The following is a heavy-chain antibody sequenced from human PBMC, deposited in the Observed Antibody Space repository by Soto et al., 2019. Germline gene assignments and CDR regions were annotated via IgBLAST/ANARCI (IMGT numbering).Heavy chain of an antibody. J-gene: IGHJ1*01. CDR2: IYYSGST. D-gene: IGHD4-17*01. CDR1: GGSISSYY. V-gene: IGHV4-59*01. CDR3: ARSRTTVTPSGFQH. Sequence: PSETLSLSWSVSGGSISSYYWSWIRQPPGKGLEWIGYIYYSGSTNYNPSLKSRVTISVDTSKNQFSLKLSSVTAADTAVYYCARSRTTVTPSGFQHWGQGTLVTVSS.